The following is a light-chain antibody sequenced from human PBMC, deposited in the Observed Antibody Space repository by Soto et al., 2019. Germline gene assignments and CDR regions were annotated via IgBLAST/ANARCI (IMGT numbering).Light chain of an antibody. CDR2: GAS. CDR1: QSVSSN. Sequence: EIVMTQSPATLSVSPGERATLSCRASQSVSSNLAWYQQKPGQAPRLLIYGASTRATGIPARFSGSGSGTEFTLTISSLEPEDFAVYFCQQYGSSLTFGQGTKVDIK. V-gene: IGKV3-15*01. CDR3: QQYGSSLT. J-gene: IGKJ1*01.